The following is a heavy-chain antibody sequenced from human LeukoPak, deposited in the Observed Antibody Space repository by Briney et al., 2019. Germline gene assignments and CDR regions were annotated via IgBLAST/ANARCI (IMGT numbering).Heavy chain of an antibody. CDR3: ARDPKDNYFDY. V-gene: IGHV1-2*02. CDR2: INPNSGGT. CDR1: GYTFTDYY. J-gene: IGHJ4*02. Sequence: ASVKVSCKASGYTFTDYYMHWVRQAPGQGLEWMAWINPNSGGTNYAEKFQGRVTMTRDTSISTAYMELSSLRSEDTAVYYCARDPKDNYFDYWGQGTLVTVSS.